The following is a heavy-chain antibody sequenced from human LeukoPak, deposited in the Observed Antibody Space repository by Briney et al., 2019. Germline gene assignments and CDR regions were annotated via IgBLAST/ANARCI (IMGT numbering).Heavy chain of an antibody. D-gene: IGHD6-13*01. CDR3: AVSPIANSYYYYYYMDV. Sequence: SVKVSCKASGGSFSSYAISWVRQAPGQGLEGMGGIIPIFGTANYAQKFQGRVTITADESTSTAYMELSSLRSEDTAVYYCAVSPIANSYYYYYYMDVWGKGTTVTVSS. V-gene: IGHV1-69*13. J-gene: IGHJ6*03. CDR1: GGSFSSYA. CDR2: IIPIFGTA.